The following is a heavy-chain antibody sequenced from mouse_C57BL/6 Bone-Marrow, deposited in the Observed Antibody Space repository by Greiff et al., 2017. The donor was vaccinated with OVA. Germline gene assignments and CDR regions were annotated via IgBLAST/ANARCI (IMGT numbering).Heavy chain of an antibody. J-gene: IGHJ1*03. V-gene: IGHV10-1*01. CDR3: VRHDVYWYFDV. Sequence: EVKVVESGGGLVQPKGSLKLSCAASGFSFNTYAMNWVRQAPGKGLEWVARIRSKSNNYATYYADSVKDRFTISRDDSESMLYLQMNNLKTEDTAMYDCVRHDVYWYFDVWGTGTTVTVSS. D-gene: IGHD2-3*01. CDR1: GFSFNTYA. CDR2: IRSKSNNYAT.